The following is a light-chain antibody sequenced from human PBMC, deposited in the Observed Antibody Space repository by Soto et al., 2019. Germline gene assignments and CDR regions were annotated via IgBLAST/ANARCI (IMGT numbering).Light chain of an antibody. V-gene: IGKV1-5*03. CDR1: QTISSW. CDR3: QHYNSDSEA. Sequence: DIQMTQSPSTLSGSVGDRVTITCRASQTISSWLAWYQQKPGKAPKLLIYKASTLKNGVPSRFSGSGSGTEFTLTISSLQPDDFATYYCQHYNSDSEAFGQGTKVELK. J-gene: IGKJ1*01. CDR2: KAS.